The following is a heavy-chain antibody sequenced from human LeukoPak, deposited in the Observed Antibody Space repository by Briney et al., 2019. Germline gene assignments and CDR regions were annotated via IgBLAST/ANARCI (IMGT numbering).Heavy chain of an antibody. Sequence: ASVKVSCKASGGTFSSYAISWVRQAPGQGLEWMGGIIPIFGTANYAQKFQGRVTITTDESTSTAYMELSSLRSEDTAVYYCARDLGGNSGIIYYYYMDVWGKGTTVTVSS. CDR1: GGTFSSYA. D-gene: IGHD4-23*01. V-gene: IGHV1-69*05. CDR3: ARDLGGNSGIIYYYYMDV. CDR2: IIPIFGTA. J-gene: IGHJ6*03.